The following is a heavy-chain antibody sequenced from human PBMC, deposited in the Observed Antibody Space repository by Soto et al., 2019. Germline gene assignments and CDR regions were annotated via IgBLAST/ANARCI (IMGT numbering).Heavy chain of an antibody. CDR2: INSDGSST. Sequence: EVQLVESGGGLVQPEGSLRLSCTASESTLSSHWMHWVRQATEKGLVWVSRINSDGSSTTYADSVKGRFTISRDNAKNTMYLQMNSLRAEDTAVYYSASGLEEWGRPRIILGQGTLVTVSS. J-gene: IGHJ3*02. CDR1: ESTLSSHW. CDR3: ASGLEEWGRPRII. D-gene: IGHD3-16*01. V-gene: IGHV3-74*03.